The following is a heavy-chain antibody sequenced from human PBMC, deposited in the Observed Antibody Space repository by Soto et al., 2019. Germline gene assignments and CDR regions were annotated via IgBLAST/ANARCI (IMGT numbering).Heavy chain of an antibody. D-gene: IGHD2-8*01. CDR2: IKQDGSEK. CDR3: ARDQVVDIVLPDY. Sequence: GGSLRLSCAASGFTFSSYWMSWVRQAPGKGLEWVANIKQDGSEKYYVDSVKGRFTISRDNAKNSLYLQMNSLRAEDTAVYYCARDQVVDIVLPDYWGQGTLVTVSS. V-gene: IGHV3-7*01. CDR1: GFTFSSYW. J-gene: IGHJ4*02.